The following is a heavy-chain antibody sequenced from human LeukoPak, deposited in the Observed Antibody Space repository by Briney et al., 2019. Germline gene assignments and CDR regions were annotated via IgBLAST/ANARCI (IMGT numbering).Heavy chain of an antibody. J-gene: IGHJ4*02. CDR2: MYSRGDT. CDR3: ARDAPQVPAAGVLAY. D-gene: IGHD6-13*01. V-gene: IGHV3-53*01. Sequence: GGSLRLSCAASGFTLSSYRMTWVRQAPGKGLEWVSVMYSRGDTYYADSVTGRFTFSRDISKNTLYLQMNGLRTDDTAMYYCARDAPQVPAAGVLAYWGQGTLVTVSS. CDR1: GFTLSSYR.